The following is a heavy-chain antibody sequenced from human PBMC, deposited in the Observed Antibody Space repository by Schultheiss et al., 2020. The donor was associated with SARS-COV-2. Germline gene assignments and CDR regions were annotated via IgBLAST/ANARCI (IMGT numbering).Heavy chain of an antibody. CDR1: GGSISSYY. J-gene: IGHJ4*02. D-gene: IGHD6-19*01. CDR2: IYYSGST. CDR3: ARGVPTPGSGWSTYYFDY. Sequence: SQTLSLTCTVSGGSISSYYWSWIRQPPGKGLEWIGYIYYSGSTNYNPSLKSRVTISVDTSKNQFSLKLSSVTAADTAVYYCARGVPTPGSGWSTYYFDYWGQGTLVTVSS. V-gene: IGHV4-59*12.